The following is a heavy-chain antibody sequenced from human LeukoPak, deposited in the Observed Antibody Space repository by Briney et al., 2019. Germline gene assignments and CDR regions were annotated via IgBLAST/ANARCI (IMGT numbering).Heavy chain of an antibody. J-gene: IGHJ5*02. CDR2: ISGSGGST. V-gene: IGHV3-23*01. CDR3: AKVFSGWNNLNWFDP. Sequence: GGSLRLSCAASGFTFSSYAMSWVRQAPGKGLEWVSAISGSGGSTYYADSVKGRFTISRDNSKNTLYLQMNSLRAEDTAVYYCAKVFSGWNNLNWFDPWGQGTLVTVSS. D-gene: IGHD6-19*01. CDR1: GFTFSSYA.